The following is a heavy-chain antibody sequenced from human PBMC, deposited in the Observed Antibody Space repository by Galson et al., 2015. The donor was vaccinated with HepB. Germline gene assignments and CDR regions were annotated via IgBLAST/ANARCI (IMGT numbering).Heavy chain of an antibody. J-gene: IGHJ4*02. D-gene: IGHD3-3*01. CDR2: CNSGGKK. CDR3: ARWRGAQSEFDH. V-gene: IGHV3-23*01. CDR1: GFTFSNYV. Sequence: SLRLSCADSGFTFSNYVMAWARQAPGKGLEGGSHCNSGGKKADPESVKGRFTISRDSSKRTLYLQMNSLRAEDTAIYYCARWRGAQSEFDHWGQGTLVTVSS.